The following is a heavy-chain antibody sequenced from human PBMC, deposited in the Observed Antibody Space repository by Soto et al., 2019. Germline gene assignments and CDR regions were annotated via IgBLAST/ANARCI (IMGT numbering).Heavy chain of an antibody. Sequence: ASVKVSCKASGFTFTSSAMQWVRQARGQRLEWIGWIVVGSGNTNYAQKFQERVTITRDMSTSTAYMELSSLRSEDTAVYYCAADRTAAERYYYYYYMDVWGKGTTVTVSS. J-gene: IGHJ6*03. CDR1: GFTFTSSA. D-gene: IGHD6-13*01. CDR2: IVVGSGNT. CDR3: AADRTAAERYYYYYYMDV. V-gene: IGHV1-58*02.